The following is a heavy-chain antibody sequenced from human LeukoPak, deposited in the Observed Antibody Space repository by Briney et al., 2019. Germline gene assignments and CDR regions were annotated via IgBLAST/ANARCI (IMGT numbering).Heavy chain of an antibody. CDR2: ITHSGST. V-gene: IGHV4-39*07. D-gene: IGHD3-10*01. J-gene: IGHJ4*02. CDR1: GGSISSGSYY. Sequence: SETLSLTCTVSGGSISSGSYYWTWIRQPPGKGLEWIGEITHSGSTNYNPSLKSRVTISVDTSKNQFSLNLSSVTAADTAVYFCARGRGMGYWGQGTLVTVSS. CDR3: ARGRGMGY.